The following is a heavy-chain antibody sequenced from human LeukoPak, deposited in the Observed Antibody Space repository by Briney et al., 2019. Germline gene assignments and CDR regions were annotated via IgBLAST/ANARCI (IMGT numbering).Heavy chain of an antibody. V-gene: IGHV4-38-2*02. Sequence: SETLSLTCTVSGYFITGGYYWGWIRQPPGKGLEWIGSIYHSGSTYYNPSLKSRVSISVDTSKNQFSLKLSSVTAADTAVYYCARSRQASGLFNSWGQGTLVVVSS. CDR3: ARSRQASGLFNS. J-gene: IGHJ5*01. CDR2: IYHSGST. D-gene: IGHD3-10*01. CDR1: GYFITGGYY.